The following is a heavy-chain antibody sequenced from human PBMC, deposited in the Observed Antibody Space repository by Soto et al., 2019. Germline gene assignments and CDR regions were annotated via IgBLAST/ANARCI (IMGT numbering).Heavy chain of an antibody. J-gene: IGHJ6*02. D-gene: IGHD2-8*02. Sequence: EVQLVESGGGLVQPGRSLRLSCTASGFTFNNYAMYWVRQVPGKGLEWVSGISWNGGSIGYADSVKGRFSISRDNAKNSLYLQRNSLRAEDTALYYCAKSTGGTANGMDVWGQGTTVTVSS. V-gene: IGHV3-9*01. CDR2: ISWNGGSI. CDR3: AKSTGGTANGMDV. CDR1: GFTFNNYA.